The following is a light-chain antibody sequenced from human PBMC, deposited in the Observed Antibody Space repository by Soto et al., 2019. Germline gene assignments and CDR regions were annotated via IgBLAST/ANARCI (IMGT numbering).Light chain of an antibody. CDR2: SNN. Sequence: SALTQPPSASGAPGQRVTISCSGSSSNIGTNTVNWYQQLPGMAPKLLIYSNNVRPSGVPDRFSGSNSGTSASLAISGLQSEDEADYYCAAWDDSLDAYVFGTGTKVTVL. CDR1: SSNIGTNT. CDR3: AAWDDSLDAYV. V-gene: IGLV1-44*01. J-gene: IGLJ1*01.